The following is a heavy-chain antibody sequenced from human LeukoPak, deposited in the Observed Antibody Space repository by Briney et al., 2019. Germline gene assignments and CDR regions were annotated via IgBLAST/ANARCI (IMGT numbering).Heavy chain of an antibody. CDR1: GFTFSSYS. CDR3: AREGDDYGDYEA. Sequence: PGGSLRLSCAASGFTFSSYSMNWVRQAPGKGLEWVSSISSSSSYIYYADPVKGRFTISRDNAKNSLYLQMNSLRAEDTAVYYCAREGDDYGDYEAWGQGTLVTVSS. J-gene: IGHJ5*02. V-gene: IGHV3-21*01. CDR2: ISSSSSYI. D-gene: IGHD4-17*01.